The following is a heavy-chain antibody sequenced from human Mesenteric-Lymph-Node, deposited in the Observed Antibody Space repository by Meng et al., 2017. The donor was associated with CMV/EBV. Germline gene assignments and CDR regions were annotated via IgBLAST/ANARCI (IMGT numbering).Heavy chain of an antibody. Sequence: ASVKVSCKASGYTFTDYYLHWVRQAPGQGLEWMGWINAKSSGTNYVEKFQGRVTMTRDTSLRTAYMELSSLRSEDTAVYYCAIPFGVAPLWGDWGQGTLVTVSS. CDR1: GYTFTDYY. J-gene: IGHJ4*02. CDR2: INAKSSGT. CDR3: AIPFGVAPLWGD. V-gene: IGHV1-2*02. D-gene: IGHD3-3*01.